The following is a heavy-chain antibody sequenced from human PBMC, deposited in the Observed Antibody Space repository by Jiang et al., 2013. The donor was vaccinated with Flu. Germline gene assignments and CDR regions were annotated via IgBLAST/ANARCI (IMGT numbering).Heavy chain of an antibody. J-gene: IGHJ4*02. CDR1: GYSFTSYW. D-gene: IGHD3-16*02. CDR2: IYPGDSDT. CDR3: ARVYYDYVWGSYRFFDY. Sequence: GAEVKKPGESLKISCKGSGYSFTSYWIGWVRQMPGKGLEWMGIIYPGDSDTRYSPSFQGQVTISADKSISTAYLQWSSLKASDTAMYYCARVYYDYVWGSYRFFDYWGQGTLVTVSS. V-gene: IGHV5-51*01.